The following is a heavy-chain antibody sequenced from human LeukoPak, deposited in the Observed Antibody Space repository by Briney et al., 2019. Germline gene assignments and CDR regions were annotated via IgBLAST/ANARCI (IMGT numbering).Heavy chain of an antibody. V-gene: IGHV3-66*01. D-gene: IGHD5-24*01. J-gene: IGHJ4*02. Sequence: GGSLTPSCAASGFSVRSIYMSWVRQAPGKGLEWVSIIYAGGSAYYADSVKGRFTISRDNSKNTLYLQMNSLRVEDTAVYHCATGRWLRLFDYWGQGTLVTVSS. CDR2: IYAGGSA. CDR1: GFSVRSIY. CDR3: ATGRWLRLFDY.